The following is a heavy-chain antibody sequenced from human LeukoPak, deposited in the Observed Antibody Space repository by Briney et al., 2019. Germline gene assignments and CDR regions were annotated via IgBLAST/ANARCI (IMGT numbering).Heavy chain of an antibody. CDR3: ASLAVAGTVWSY. Sequence: ASVKVSCKASGYTFTGYYMHWVRQAPGQGLEWMGWINPTSGGTNYAQKFQGRVTMTRDTSISTAYMELSRLRSDDTAVYYCASLAVAGTVWSYWGQGTLVTVSS. CDR2: INPTSGGT. D-gene: IGHD6-19*01. CDR1: GYTFTGYY. V-gene: IGHV1-2*02. J-gene: IGHJ4*02.